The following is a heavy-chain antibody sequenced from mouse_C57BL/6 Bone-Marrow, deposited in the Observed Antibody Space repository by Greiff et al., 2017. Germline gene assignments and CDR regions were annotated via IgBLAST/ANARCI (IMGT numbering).Heavy chain of an antibody. CDR2: IYPRSGNT. CDR1: GYTFTSYG. D-gene: IGHD2-2*01. Sequence: VMLVESGAELARPGASVKLSCKASGYTFTSYGISWVKQRTGQGLEWIGEIYPRSGNTYYNEKFKGKATLTADKSSRTAYMKLRSLISEDSAVYFCARRAMVTSPDYFDYWCQGTTLTVSS. V-gene: IGHV1-81*01. CDR3: ARRAMVTSPDYFDY. J-gene: IGHJ2*01.